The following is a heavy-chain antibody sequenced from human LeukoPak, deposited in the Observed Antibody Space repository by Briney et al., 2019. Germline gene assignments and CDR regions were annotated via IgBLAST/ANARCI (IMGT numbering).Heavy chain of an antibody. V-gene: IGHV1-2*02. CDR2: INPYSGGT. Sequence: ASVKVSCKASGYKFTDYYIHWVRQVPGQGLEWMAWINPYSGGTNSRRKFQGGVTMTRDTSTTTAYMELSSLRSDDTAVYYCARDVGEYCSSTNCYASHYWGQGTLVTVSS. CDR3: ARDVGEYCSSTNCYASHY. D-gene: IGHD2-2*01. CDR1: GYKFTDYY. J-gene: IGHJ4*02.